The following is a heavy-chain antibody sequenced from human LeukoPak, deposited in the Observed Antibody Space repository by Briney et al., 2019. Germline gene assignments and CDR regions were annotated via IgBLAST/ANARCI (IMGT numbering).Heavy chain of an antibody. D-gene: IGHD6-13*01. CDR1: GGTFSSYA. J-gene: IGHJ4*02. CDR3: ARVGHSSSGPFDY. Sequence: SVKVSRKASGGTFSSYAISWVRQAPGQGLEWMGGIIPIFGTANYAQKFQGRVTITTDESTSTAYMELSSLRSEDTAVYYCARVGHSSSGPFDYWGQGTLVTVSS. CDR2: IIPIFGTA. V-gene: IGHV1-69*05.